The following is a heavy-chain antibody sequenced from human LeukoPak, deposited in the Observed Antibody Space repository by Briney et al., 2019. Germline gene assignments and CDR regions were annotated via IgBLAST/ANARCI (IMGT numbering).Heavy chain of an antibody. V-gene: IGHV3-15*01. CDR2: IKNKADGGTR. D-gene: IGHD3-3*01. CDR1: GFTFSNAW. Sequence: GGSLRLSCAASGFTFSNAWMSWVRQAPGKGLEWVGRIKNKADGGTRDYAAPVKGRFTISRDDSKNTLYLQMNSLKTEDTAVYYCTKYYDFWGGKYPKNGFDYWGQGTLVTVSS. CDR3: TKYYDFWGGKYPKNGFDY. J-gene: IGHJ4*02.